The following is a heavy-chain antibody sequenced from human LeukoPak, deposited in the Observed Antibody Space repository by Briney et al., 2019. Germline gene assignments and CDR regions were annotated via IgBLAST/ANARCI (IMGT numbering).Heavy chain of an antibody. Sequence: PGGSLRLSCAASGFTFSGSAMHWVRQASGKGLEWVGRIRSKANSYATAYAASVKGRFTISRDDSKNTAYLQMNSLKTEDTAVYYCTRHGYYYGSGPYYGMDVWGQGTTVTVSS. CDR2: IRSKANSYAT. V-gene: IGHV3-73*01. D-gene: IGHD3-10*01. CDR3: TRHGYYYGSGPYYGMDV. CDR1: GFTFSGSA. J-gene: IGHJ6*02.